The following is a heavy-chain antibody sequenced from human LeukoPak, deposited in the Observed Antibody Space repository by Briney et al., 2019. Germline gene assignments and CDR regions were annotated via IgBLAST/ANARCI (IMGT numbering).Heavy chain of an antibody. V-gene: IGHV4-39*07. J-gene: IGHJ4*02. Sequence: PSETLSLTCTVSSGSMSSSSYYWGWIRQPPGKGLEWVGSIYYSGSTYYNPSLKSRVTISVDTSKNQFSLKLSSVTAADTAVYYCARDLAVAGGAYFDYWGQGTLVTVSS. D-gene: IGHD6-19*01. CDR1: SGSMSSSSYY. CDR3: ARDLAVAGGAYFDY. CDR2: IYYSGST.